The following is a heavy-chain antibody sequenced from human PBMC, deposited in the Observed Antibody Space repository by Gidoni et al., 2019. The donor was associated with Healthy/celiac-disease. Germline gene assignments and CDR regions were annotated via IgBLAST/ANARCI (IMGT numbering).Heavy chain of an antibody. CDR3: ARPRRSAIFGVVMSRPRYYFDY. CDR1: GGSFSGYY. J-gene: IGHJ4*02. Sequence: QVQLQQWGAGLLKPSETLSLTCAVYGGSFSGYYWSWIRQPPGKGLEWIGEINHSGSTNYNPSLKSRVTISVDTSKNQFSLKLSSVTAADTAVYYCARPRRSAIFGVVMSRPRYYFDYWGQGTLVTVSS. V-gene: IGHV4-34*01. CDR2: INHSGST. D-gene: IGHD3-3*01.